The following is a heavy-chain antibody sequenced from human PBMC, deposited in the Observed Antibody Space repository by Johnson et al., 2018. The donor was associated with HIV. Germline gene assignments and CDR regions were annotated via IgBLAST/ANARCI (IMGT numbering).Heavy chain of an antibody. V-gene: IGHV3-9*01. J-gene: IGHJ3*02. CDR2: ISWNSGSI. Sequence: VQLVESGGGLVQPGRSLRLSCAASGFTFDDYAMHWVRQAPGKGLEWVSGISWNSGSIGYADSVKGRFTISRDNAKNSLYLQMNSLRAEDTALYYCTSNVRYAFDIWGQGTMVTVSS. CDR3: TSNVRYAFDI. CDR1: GFTFDDYA.